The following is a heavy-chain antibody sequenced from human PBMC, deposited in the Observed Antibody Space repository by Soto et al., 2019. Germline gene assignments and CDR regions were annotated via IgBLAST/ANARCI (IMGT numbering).Heavy chain of an antibody. CDR1: GFTFSCYG. CDR2: ISYDGSNK. Sequence: QVQLVESGGGVVQPGRSLRLSCAASGFTFSCYGMHWVRQAPGKGLEWVAVISYDGSNKHFADSVKGRFTISRDNFKNTLYLQMNSLRAEDTAVYYCAKDGSGNYGYYGMDGWGQGTTVTVSS. D-gene: IGHD1-26*01. CDR3: AKDGSGNYGYYGMDG. J-gene: IGHJ6*02. V-gene: IGHV3-30*18.